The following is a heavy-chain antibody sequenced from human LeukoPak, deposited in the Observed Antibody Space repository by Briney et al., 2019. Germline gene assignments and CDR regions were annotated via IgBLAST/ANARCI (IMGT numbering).Heavy chain of an antibody. CDR1: GFTFTGYF. D-gene: IGHD7-27*01. Sequence: ASVKVSCKASGFTFTGYFIHWVRQAAGQGLVWMGWIHTNNGGTKYAQKFQGRVTMTRATSINTDYMELSRLRSDDTALYYCTRDGFSGAAFDYWGQGTLVTVSS. V-gene: IGHV1-2*02. J-gene: IGHJ4*02. CDR3: TRDGFSGAAFDY. CDR2: IHTNNGGT.